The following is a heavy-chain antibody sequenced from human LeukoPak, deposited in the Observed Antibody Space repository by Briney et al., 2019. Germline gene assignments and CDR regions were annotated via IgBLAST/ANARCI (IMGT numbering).Heavy chain of an antibody. CDR2: INAGNGNT. D-gene: IGHD3-9*01. CDR1: GYTFTSYA. CDR3: ASSTRYDILTGALDY. J-gene: IGHJ4*02. Sequence: ASVKVPCKASGYTFTSYAMHWVRQAPGQRLEWMGWINAGNGNTKYSQKFQGRVTITRDTSASTAYMELSSLRSEDTAVYYCASSTRYDILTGALDYWGQGTLVTVSS. V-gene: IGHV1-3*01.